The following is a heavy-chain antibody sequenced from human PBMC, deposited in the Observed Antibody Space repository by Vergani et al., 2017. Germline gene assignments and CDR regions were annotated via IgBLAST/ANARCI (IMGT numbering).Heavy chain of an antibody. J-gene: IGHJ4*02. CDR1: GGSFSGYY. CDR2: INPSGST. CDR3: AIRSIAAACTAKDY. V-gene: IGHV4-34*01. D-gene: IGHD6-13*01. Sequence: QVQLQQWGAGLLKPSETLSLTCAVYGGSFSGYYWSWIRQPPGKGLEWIGEINPSGSTNYNPSLKSRVTISVDTAKNQFSLKLSSVTAADTAVYYCAIRSIAAACTAKDYWGQGTLVTVSS.